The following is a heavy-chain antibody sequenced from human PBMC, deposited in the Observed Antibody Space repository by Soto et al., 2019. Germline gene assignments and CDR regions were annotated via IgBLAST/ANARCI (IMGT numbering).Heavy chain of an antibody. V-gene: IGHV3-73*01. D-gene: IGHD4-17*01. CDR2: IRSKANNYAT. CDR3: TRHTADY. Sequence: SLRLSCAASGFTFDASAMHWVRQASGKGLEWVGRIRSKANNYATAYAASVKGRFTISRDDSTNTAYLQMNSLRTDDTAVYYCTRHTADYWGQGTRVTVS. CDR1: GFTFDASA. J-gene: IGHJ4*02.